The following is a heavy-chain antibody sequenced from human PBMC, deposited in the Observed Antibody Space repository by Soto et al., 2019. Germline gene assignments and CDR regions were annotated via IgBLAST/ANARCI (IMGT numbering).Heavy chain of an antibody. CDR1: GYTFTSYG. J-gene: IGHJ3*02. CDR2: ISAYNGNT. Sequence: ASVKVSCKASGYTFTSYGISWVRQAPGQGLEWMGWISAYNGNTNYAQKLQGRVTMTTDTSTSTAYMELRSLRSDDTAVYYCASLYGSGSYYNPDAFDIWGQGTMVTVSS. V-gene: IGHV1-18*01. CDR3: ASLYGSGSYYNPDAFDI. D-gene: IGHD3-10*01.